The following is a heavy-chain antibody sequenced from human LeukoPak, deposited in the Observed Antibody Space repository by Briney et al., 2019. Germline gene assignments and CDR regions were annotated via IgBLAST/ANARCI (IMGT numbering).Heavy chain of an antibody. J-gene: IGHJ5*02. CDR1: GGTFNSYA. Sequence: GASVKVSCKASGGTFNSYAISWVRQAPGQGLEWMGRIIPIFGTANYAQKFQGRVTITTDESTSTAYMELSILRSEDTAVYYCARGDGYSYADRNWFDPWGQGTLVTVSS. CDR2: IIPIFGTA. CDR3: ARGDGYSYADRNWFDP. V-gene: IGHV1-69*05. D-gene: IGHD5-18*01.